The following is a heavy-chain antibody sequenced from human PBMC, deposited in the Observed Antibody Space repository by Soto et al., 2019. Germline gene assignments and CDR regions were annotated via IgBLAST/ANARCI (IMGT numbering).Heavy chain of an antibody. D-gene: IGHD3-3*01. J-gene: IGHJ4*02. Sequence: SETLSLTCTVSGGSISSGGYYWSWIRQHPGKGLEWIGYIYYSGSTYYNPSLKSRVTISVDTSKNQFSLKLSSVTAADTAVYYCASLYDFWSGYYILGYWGQGTLVTV. CDR3: ASLYDFWSGYYILGY. V-gene: IGHV4-31*03. CDR1: GGSISSGGYY. CDR2: IYYSGST.